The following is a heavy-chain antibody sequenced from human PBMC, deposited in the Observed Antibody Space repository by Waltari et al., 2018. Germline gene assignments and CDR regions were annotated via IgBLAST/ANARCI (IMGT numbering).Heavy chain of an antibody. V-gene: IGHV3-7*01. Sequence: EVQLVESGGGLVQPGGSLRLSCAASGFTSSAYWMSWVRQAPGQGLEWVANIKQDGNEKYYVDLVKGRFTSSRDNAKNARYLQMDSLGAEDTAVYYCVRVSRYCTASSCSPLHAFDIWGQGTVVTVSS. J-gene: IGHJ3*02. CDR2: IKQDGNEK. CDR3: VRVSRYCTASSCSPLHAFDI. CDR1: GFTSSAYW. D-gene: IGHD2-15*01.